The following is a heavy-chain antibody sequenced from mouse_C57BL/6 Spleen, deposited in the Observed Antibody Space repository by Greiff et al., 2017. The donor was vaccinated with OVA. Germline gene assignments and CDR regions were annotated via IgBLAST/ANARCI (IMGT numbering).Heavy chain of an antibody. J-gene: IGHJ2*01. CDR3: ARGGYYDYDGDYFDY. D-gene: IGHD2-4*01. V-gene: IGHV1-52*01. Sequence: QVQLKQPGAELVRPGSSVKLSCKASGYTFTSYWMHWVKQRPIQGLEWIGNIDPSDSETHYNQKFKDKATLTVDKSSSTAYMQLSSLTSEDSAVYYCARGGYYDYDGDYFDYWGQGTTLTVSS. CDR1: GYTFTSYW. CDR2: IDPSDSET.